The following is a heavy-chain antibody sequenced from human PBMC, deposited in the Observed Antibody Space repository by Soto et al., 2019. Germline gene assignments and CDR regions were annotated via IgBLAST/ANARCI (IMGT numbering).Heavy chain of an antibody. D-gene: IGHD6-19*01. J-gene: IGHJ4*02. CDR3: VRRTAVRNFDY. CDR2: VSENGDYT. V-gene: IGHV3-23*01. Sequence: EVQLLESGGGLVQPGGSLTVSCAASGFVFSHYAMTWVRQAPGKGLEWVSTVSENGDYTSYADSVKGRFTISRDNSKNTLYVQMNSLRAEDTAVYYCVRRTAVRNFDYWGQGTLVTVSS. CDR1: GFVFSHYA.